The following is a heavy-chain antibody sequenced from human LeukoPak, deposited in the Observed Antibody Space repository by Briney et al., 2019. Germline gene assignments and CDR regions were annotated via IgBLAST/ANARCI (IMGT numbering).Heavy chain of an antibody. Sequence: GGSLRLSCAASGFSFNSYSMNWVRQAPGKGLEWVANIKQDGSEKYYVDSVKGRFTISRDNAKNSLYLQMNSLRAEDTAVYYCARQYGSGSYVHIDYWGQGTLVTVSS. V-gene: IGHV3-7*01. CDR3: ARQYGSGSYVHIDY. CDR2: IKQDGSEK. D-gene: IGHD3-10*01. CDR1: GFSFNSYS. J-gene: IGHJ4*02.